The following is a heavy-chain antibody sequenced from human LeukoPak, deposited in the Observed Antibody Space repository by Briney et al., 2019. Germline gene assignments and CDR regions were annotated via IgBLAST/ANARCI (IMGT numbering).Heavy chain of an antibody. Sequence: GASVKVSCKASGYTFTGYYMHWVRQAPGQGLEWMGWINPNSSGTNYAQKFQGRVTMTRDTSISTAYMELSRLKSDDTAVYYCAREGIAVAGNYYYYYYYMDVWGKGTTVIVSS. D-gene: IGHD6-19*01. V-gene: IGHV1-2*02. CDR3: AREGIAVAGNYYYYYYYMDV. J-gene: IGHJ6*03. CDR1: GYTFTGYY. CDR2: INPNSSGT.